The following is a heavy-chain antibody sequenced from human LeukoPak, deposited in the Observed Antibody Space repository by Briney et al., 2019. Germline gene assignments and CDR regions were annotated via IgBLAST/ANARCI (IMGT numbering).Heavy chain of an antibody. CDR3: ARELHSGSYYFDY. CDR1: GYSITNAYY. D-gene: IGHD1-26*01. J-gene: IGHJ4*02. CDR2: LYHSGST. V-gene: IGHV4-38-2*02. Sequence: SETLPLTCTVSGYSITNAYYWGWIRLPPGKGLEWIGSLYHSGSTYYNPSLKSRVTTSVDTSKNRFSLKLTSVTAADTAVYYCARELHSGSYYFDYWGQGTLVTVSS.